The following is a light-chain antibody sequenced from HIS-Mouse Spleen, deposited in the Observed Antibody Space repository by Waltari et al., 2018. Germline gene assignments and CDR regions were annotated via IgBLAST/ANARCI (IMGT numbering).Light chain of an antibody. J-gene: IGLJ3*02. CDR3: CSYAGSSTWV. V-gene: IGLV2-23*01. CDR1: SSDVGSSNF. CDR2: EGS. Sequence: QSALTQPASVSGSPGQSITISCTGTSSDVGSSNFFSWDQQHPGKAPKLMIYEGSKRPSGVSNRFSGSKSGNTASLTISGLQAEDEADYYCCSYAGSSTWVFGGGTKLTVL.